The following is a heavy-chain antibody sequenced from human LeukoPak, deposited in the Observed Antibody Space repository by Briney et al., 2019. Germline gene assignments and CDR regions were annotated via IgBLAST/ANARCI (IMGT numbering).Heavy chain of an antibody. V-gene: IGHV3-30*04. CDR1: GFTFSSYA. CDR2: ISYDGGNK. Sequence: GGSLRLSCAASGFTFSSYAMHWVRQAPGKGLEWVAIISYDGGNKYYADSVKGRFTISRDNSRNTLFLQMNSLRGEDTAVYYCAREIEGMDVWGQGTTVTVSS. J-gene: IGHJ6*02. CDR3: AREIEGMDV.